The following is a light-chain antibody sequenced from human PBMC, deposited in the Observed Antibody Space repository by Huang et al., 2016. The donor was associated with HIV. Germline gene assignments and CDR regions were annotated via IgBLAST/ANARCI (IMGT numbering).Light chain of an antibody. Sequence: IVMTQSPAALSVSLGERVILSCRASQSVGTKIAWYFQRPGQAPRLLIYGASTRASGTPARFSGSGSGTDFNLTISSLQSEDFAVYHCQQYNTWPPNYTFGQGTKLETK. CDR2: GAS. CDR1: QSVGTK. CDR3: QQYNTWPPNYT. J-gene: IGKJ2*01. V-gene: IGKV3-15*01.